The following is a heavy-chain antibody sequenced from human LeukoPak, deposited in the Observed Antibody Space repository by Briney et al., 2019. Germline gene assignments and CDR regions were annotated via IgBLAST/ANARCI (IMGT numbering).Heavy chain of an antibody. CDR2: INPNSGGT. CDR3: ARVLTFGGVIVISYFDY. J-gene: IGHJ4*02. D-gene: IGHD3-16*02. V-gene: IGHV1-2*02. Sequence: ASVKVSCKASGYTFTGYCMHWVRQAPGQGLEWMGWINPNSGGTNYAQKFQGRVTMTRDTSISTAYMELSRLRSDDTAVYYCARVLTFGGVIVISYFDYWGQGTLVTVSS. CDR1: GYTFTGYC.